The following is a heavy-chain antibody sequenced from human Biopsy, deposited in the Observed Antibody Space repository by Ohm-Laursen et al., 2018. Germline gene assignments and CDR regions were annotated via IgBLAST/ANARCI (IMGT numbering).Heavy chain of an antibody. CDR2: ISETSSHI. J-gene: IGHJ6*02. CDR1: GFTFSSYS. CDR3: ARDSRRTAREGGMDV. V-gene: IGHV3-21*01. Sequence: SLRLSCAASGFTFSSYSMNWVRQAPGKGLEWFSYISETSSHIYGADSVKGQFTVARDNAKNSLYLQLNSLRAEDTAVYYCARDSRRTAREGGMDVWGQGTTVTVSS. D-gene: IGHD6-6*01.